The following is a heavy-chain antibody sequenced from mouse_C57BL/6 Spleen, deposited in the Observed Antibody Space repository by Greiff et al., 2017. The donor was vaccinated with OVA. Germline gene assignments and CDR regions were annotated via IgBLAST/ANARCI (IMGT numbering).Heavy chain of an antibody. V-gene: IGHV1-63*01. CDR2: IYPGGGYT. D-gene: IGHD2-3*01. J-gene: IGHJ3*01. CDR1: GYTFTNYW. CDR3: AAWDGRASWFAY. Sequence: VKLQESGAELVRPGTSVKMSCKASGYTFTNYWIGWAKQRPGHGLEWIGDIYPGGGYTNYNEKFKGKATLTADKSSSTAYMQFSSLTSEDSAIYDWAAWDGRASWFAYWGQGTLVTVSA.